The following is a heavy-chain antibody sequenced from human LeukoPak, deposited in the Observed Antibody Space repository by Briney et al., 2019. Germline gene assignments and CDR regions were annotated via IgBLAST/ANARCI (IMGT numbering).Heavy chain of an antibody. CDR1: GYMLSELS. J-gene: IGHJ5*02. D-gene: IGHD3-3*01. CDR3: ATFRWIAYSNWFDP. CDR2: FDPEEGKT. V-gene: IGHV1-24*01. Sequence: ASVKVSCKVSGYMLSELSMHWVRQAPGEGLEWMGGFDPEEGKTIYAQKFRGRVIMTEDPSTDTAYMELSSLTSEDTAMYYCATFRWIAYSNWFDPWDQGTLVTVSP.